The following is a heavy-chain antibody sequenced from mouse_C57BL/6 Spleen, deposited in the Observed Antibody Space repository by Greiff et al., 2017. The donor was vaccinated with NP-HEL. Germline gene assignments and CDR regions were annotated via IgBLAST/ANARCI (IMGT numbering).Heavy chain of an antibody. CDR1: GYSITSGYY. CDR2: ISYDGSN. V-gene: IGHV3-6*01. D-gene: IGHD1-1*01. J-gene: IGHJ3*01. CDR3: ARDGPIYYYGSSPFAY. Sequence: EVQLVESGPGLVKPSQSLSLTCSVTGYSITSGYYWNWIRQFPGNKLEWMGYISYDGSNNYNPSLKNRISITRDTSKNQFFLKLNSVTTEDTATYYCARDGPIYYYGSSPFAYWGQGTLVTVSA.